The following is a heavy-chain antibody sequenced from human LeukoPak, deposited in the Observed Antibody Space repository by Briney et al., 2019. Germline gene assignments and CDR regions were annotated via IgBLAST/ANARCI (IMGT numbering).Heavy chain of an antibody. J-gene: IGHJ4*02. Sequence: ASVKVSCKASGGTFSSYAISWVRQAPGQGLEWMGGIIPIFGTANYAQKFQGRVTIAADESTSTAYMELSSLRSEDTAVYYCARSIVVVXAAIGPLDYWGQGTLVTVSS. V-gene: IGHV1-69*13. CDR1: GGTFSSYA. CDR3: ARSIVVVXAAIGPLDY. D-gene: IGHD2-2*02. CDR2: IIPIFGTA.